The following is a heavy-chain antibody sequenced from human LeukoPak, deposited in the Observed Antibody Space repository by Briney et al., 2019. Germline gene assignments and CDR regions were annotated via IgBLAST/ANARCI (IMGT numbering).Heavy chain of an antibody. Sequence: GASVKVSCKASGGTFSSYAISWVRQAPGQGLEWMGRIIPIFGTANYAQKFQGRVTITTDESTSTAYKELSSLRSEDTAVYYCARVLAGSSWGFDYWGQGTLVTVSS. J-gene: IGHJ4*02. CDR2: IIPIFGTA. CDR3: ARVLAGSSWGFDY. D-gene: IGHD6-13*01. V-gene: IGHV1-69*05. CDR1: GGTFSSYA.